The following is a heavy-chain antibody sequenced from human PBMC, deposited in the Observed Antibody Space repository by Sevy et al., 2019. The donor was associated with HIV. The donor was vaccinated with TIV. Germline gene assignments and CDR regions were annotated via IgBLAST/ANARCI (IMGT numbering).Heavy chain of an antibody. CDR1: GVTIGSSV. D-gene: IGHD3-22*01. CDR3: AKEVGSSGSAGYLDY. J-gene: IGHJ4*02. CDR2: TRHAGAVI. Sequence: GESLKISCAASGVTIGSSVIHWVRQAPGKGLEWVALTRHAGAVIDYAKSVKGRFTLSADNAKNTVYVEMTSLRVEDTAIYRCAKEVGSSGSAGYLDYWGPGTLVTVSS. V-gene: IGHV3-30*02.